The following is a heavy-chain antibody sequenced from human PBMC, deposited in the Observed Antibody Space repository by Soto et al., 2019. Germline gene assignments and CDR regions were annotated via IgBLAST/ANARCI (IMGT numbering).Heavy chain of an antibody. J-gene: IGHJ4*02. Sequence: EVQLWESGGGLVQPGGSLRLSCAVSGFTFSSHVMSWVRQAPGKGLEWVSAISGTGGTYYADSVKGRFTISRDNSKNALYLQMNNLRDEDTGVYYCAKGRRGAYCSGGICYSPDYWGQGTLVFVSS. CDR1: GFTFSSHV. V-gene: IGHV3-23*01. CDR3: AKGRRGAYCSGGICYSPDY. CDR2: ISGTGGT. D-gene: IGHD2-15*01.